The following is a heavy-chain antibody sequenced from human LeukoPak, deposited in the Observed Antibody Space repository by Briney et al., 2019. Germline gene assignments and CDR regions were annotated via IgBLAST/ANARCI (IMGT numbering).Heavy chain of an antibody. Sequence: PGGSLTLSCAPSGFTFSSYEMNGVRHAPGKGLEWVSYISSSGSTIYYADSVKGRFTISRDNAKNSLYLQMNSRRGEDTAVYYWARVHPETYYYDSSGQIDCWGQGTLVAV. J-gene: IGHJ4*02. CDR1: GFTFSSYE. CDR3: ARVHPETYYYDSSGQIDC. CDR2: ISSSGSTI. V-gene: IGHV3-48*03. D-gene: IGHD3-22*01.